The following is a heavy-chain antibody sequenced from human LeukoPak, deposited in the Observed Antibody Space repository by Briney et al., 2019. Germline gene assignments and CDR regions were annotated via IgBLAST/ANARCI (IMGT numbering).Heavy chain of an antibody. CDR3: AKDTSPSGYDHFDY. D-gene: IGHD5-12*01. Sequence: GGSLRLSCAASGFTFSSYGMHWVRQAPGKGLEWVAVISYDGSNKYYADSVKGRFTISRDSSKNTLYLQMNSLRAEDTAVYYCAKDTSPSGYDHFDYWGQGTLVTVSS. CDR1: GFTFSSYG. CDR2: ISYDGSNK. J-gene: IGHJ4*02. V-gene: IGHV3-30*18.